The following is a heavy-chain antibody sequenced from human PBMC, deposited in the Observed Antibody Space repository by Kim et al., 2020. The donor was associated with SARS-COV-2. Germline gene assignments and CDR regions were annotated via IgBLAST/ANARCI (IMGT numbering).Heavy chain of an antibody. Sequence: SETLSLTCTVSGGSISSGGYYWSWIRQHPGKGLEWIGYIYYSGSTYYNPSLKSRVTISVDTSKNQFSLKLSSVTAADTAVYYCARGTGTDVGLFDYWGQGTLVTVSS. CDR2: IYYSGST. CDR1: GGSISSGGYY. CDR3: ARGTGTDVGLFDY. J-gene: IGHJ4*02. D-gene: IGHD1-26*01. V-gene: IGHV4-31*03.